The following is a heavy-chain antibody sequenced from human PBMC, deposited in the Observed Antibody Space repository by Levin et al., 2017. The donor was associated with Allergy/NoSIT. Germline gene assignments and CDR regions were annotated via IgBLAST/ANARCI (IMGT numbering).Heavy chain of an antibody. J-gene: IGHJ4*02. CDR2: ISWNSGSI. CDR1: GFTFDDYA. Sequence: SLKISCAASGFTFDDYAMHWVRQAPGKGLEWVSGISWNSGSIGYADSVKGRFTISRDNAKNSLYLQMNSLRAEDAALYYCAKDPGLAVAGPCDYWGQGTLVTVSA. D-gene: IGHD6-19*01. V-gene: IGHV3-9*01. CDR3: AKDPGLAVAGPCDY.